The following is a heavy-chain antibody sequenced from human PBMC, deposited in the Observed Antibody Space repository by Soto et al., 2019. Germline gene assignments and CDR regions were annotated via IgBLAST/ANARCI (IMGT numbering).Heavy chain of an antibody. J-gene: IGHJ6*02. Sequence: GSGPTLVNPTQTLTLTCTFSGFSLSTSGMCVSWIRQPPGKALEWLALIDWDDDKYYSTSLKTRLTISKDTSKNQVVLTMTNMDPVDTATYYCARTRGYCSSTSCYYYYYGMDVWGQGTTVTVSS. CDR1: GFSLSTSGMC. V-gene: IGHV2-70*01. D-gene: IGHD2-2*01. CDR2: IDWDDDK. CDR3: ARTRGYCSSTSCYYYYYGMDV.